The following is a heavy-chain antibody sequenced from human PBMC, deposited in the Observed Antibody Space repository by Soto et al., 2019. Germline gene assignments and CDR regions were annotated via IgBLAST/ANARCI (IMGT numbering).Heavy chain of an antibody. CDR2: IYYSGST. Sequence: QVQLQESGPRLVKPSETLSLTCTVSGGSISSYYWSWIRQPPGKGLEWIGYIYYSGSTNYNPSLKSRVTISVDTSKNQFSLKLSSVTAADTAVYYCARGGRYFDLWGRGTLVTVSS. CDR3: ARGGRYFDL. D-gene: IGHD3-16*01. J-gene: IGHJ2*01. V-gene: IGHV4-59*01. CDR1: GGSISSYY.